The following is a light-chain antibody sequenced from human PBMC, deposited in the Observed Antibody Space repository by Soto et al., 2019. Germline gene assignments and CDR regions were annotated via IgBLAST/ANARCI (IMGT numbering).Light chain of an antibody. CDR1: QSVSSN. CDR2: EAS. J-gene: IGKJ4*01. CDR3: QQHINWPLT. V-gene: IGKV3-11*01. Sequence: EIVMTQSPATLSVSPGGRVTLSCRASQSVSSNLAWYQQKPGQAPRLLIYEASNRATGIPARFSGSGSGADFTLTISSLEPEDFALYYCQQHINWPLTFGGGTKVDIK.